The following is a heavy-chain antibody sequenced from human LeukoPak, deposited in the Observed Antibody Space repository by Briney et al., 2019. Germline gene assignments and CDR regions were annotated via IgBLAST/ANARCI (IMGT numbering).Heavy chain of an antibody. V-gene: IGHV3-20*04. D-gene: IGHD3-3*01. CDR1: GFTFDDYG. J-gene: IGHJ4*02. Sequence: PGGSLRLSCAASGFTFDDYGMSWVRQAPGKGLEWVSGINWNGGSTGYADSVKGRFSIARDNAKNSLYLQMNSLRAEDTALYYCARSRGFGGSFDYWGQGTLVTVSS. CDR3: ARSRGFGGSFDY. CDR2: INWNGGST.